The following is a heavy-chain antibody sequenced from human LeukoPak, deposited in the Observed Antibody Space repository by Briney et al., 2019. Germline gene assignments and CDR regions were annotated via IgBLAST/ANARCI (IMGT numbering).Heavy chain of an antibody. J-gene: IGHJ4*02. Sequence: SVKVSCKASGGTFSSYAISWVPQAPGQGLEWMGGIIPIFGTATYAQKFQGRVTISADESTSTAYMELSSVRAEDTAVYYCARVGTTTGYYFDYRGQGTLFTVSS. CDR1: GGTFSSYA. CDR3: ARVGTTTGYYFDY. V-gene: IGHV1-69*13. D-gene: IGHD1-7*01. CDR2: IIPIFGTA.